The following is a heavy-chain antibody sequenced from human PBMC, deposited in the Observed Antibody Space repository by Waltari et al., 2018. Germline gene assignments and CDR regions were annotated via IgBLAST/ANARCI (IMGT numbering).Heavy chain of an antibody. Sequence: QVQLQESGPGLVKPSQTLSLICTVSGGSLSGAYYYCRWVRQPPGKGLEWIGYIYYSGSTYYNPSLKSRVTISVDTSKNQFSLKLSSVTAADTAVYYCARDRGYSGYDLLDAFDIWGLGTIVTVSS. CDR2: IYYSGST. CDR3: ARDRGYSGYDLLDAFDI. J-gene: IGHJ3*02. V-gene: IGHV4-30-4*08. CDR1: GGSLSGAYYY. D-gene: IGHD5-12*01.